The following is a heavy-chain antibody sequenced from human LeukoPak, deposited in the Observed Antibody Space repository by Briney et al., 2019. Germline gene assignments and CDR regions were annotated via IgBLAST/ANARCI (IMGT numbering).Heavy chain of an antibody. D-gene: IGHD4-17*01. J-gene: IGHJ4*02. CDR3: ASDGGQDYGDYPADY. Sequence: ASVKLSCKASGYTFTSYCISWVRQAPGQGLEWMGWISAYNGNTNYARKLQGRVTMTTDTSTSTAYMELRSLRSDGTAVYYCASDGGQDYGDYPADYWGQGTLVTVSS. CDR1: GYTFTSYC. V-gene: IGHV1-18*04. CDR2: ISAYNGNT.